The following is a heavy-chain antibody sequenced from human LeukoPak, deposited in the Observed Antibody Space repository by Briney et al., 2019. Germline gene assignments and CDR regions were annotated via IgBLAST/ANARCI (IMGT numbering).Heavy chain of an antibody. CDR2: ISGSGGST. CDR3: ARDFFTGWLGPSYYFDY. V-gene: IGHV3-23*01. Sequence: PGGSLRLSCAASGFTFSSYAMSWVRQAPGKGLEWVSAISGSGGSTYYADSVKGRFTISRDNSKNTLYLQMNSLRAEDTAVYYCARDFFTGWLGPSYYFDYWGQGTLVTVSS. D-gene: IGHD3-10*01. J-gene: IGHJ4*02. CDR1: GFTFSSYA.